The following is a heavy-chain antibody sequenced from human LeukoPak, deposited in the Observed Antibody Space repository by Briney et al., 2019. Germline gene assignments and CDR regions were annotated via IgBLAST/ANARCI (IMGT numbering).Heavy chain of an antibody. CDR2: INPNSGFT. CDR1: GYTFTVYY. CDR3: ARAVPWFDP. V-gene: IGHV1-2*02. J-gene: IGHJ5*02. Sequence: ASVKVSCKASGYTFTVYYMHWVRQAPGQGLEWMGWINPNSGFTNYAQKFHGRVTMTRDTSISTAYMELTRLKSDDTAVYYCARAVPWFDPWGQGTLVTVSS.